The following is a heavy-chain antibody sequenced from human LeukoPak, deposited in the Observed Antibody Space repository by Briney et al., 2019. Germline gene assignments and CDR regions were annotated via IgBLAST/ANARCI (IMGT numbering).Heavy chain of an antibody. CDR1: GYTFTSYG. Sequence: ASVKVSCKASGYTFTSYGISWVRQAPGQGLEWMGWISGHNENTNYAQKFQGRVTMTTDTFTSTAYVELRSLRSDDTAVYYCARTSESGWREFDYWGQGTLVTVSS. CDR2: ISGHNENT. D-gene: IGHD6-19*01. V-gene: IGHV1-18*01. J-gene: IGHJ4*02. CDR3: ARTSESGWREFDY.